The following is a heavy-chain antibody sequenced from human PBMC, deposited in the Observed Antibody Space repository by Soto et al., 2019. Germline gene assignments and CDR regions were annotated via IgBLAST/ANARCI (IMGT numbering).Heavy chain of an antibody. D-gene: IGHD2-21*02. Sequence: XGSLRLSCEASGFSVSTYSMHWVRQAPGKGLEWVSSIGRRSDIYYADSVKGRFTISRDNAKNSVSLQMNSLRDEDTAVYYCAREETAWPLAYGLDVWGQGTTVTVSS. CDR3: AREETAWPLAYGLDV. J-gene: IGHJ6*02. CDR2: IGRRSDI. CDR1: GFSVSTYS. V-gene: IGHV3-21*01.